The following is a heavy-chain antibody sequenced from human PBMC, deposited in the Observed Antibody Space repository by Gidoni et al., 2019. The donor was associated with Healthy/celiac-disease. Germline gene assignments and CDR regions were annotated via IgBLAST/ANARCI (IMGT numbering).Heavy chain of an antibody. CDR2: IYYSGST. CDR1: GGSISSGGYY. J-gene: IGHJ4*02. CDR3: ARDSGWLVRGGFDY. V-gene: IGHV4-31*03. Sequence: QVQLQESGPGLVKPSQTLSLTCTVSGGSISSGGYYWSWVRQPPGKGLGWIGYIYYSGSTYYNPSLKSRVTISVDTSKNQFSLKLSSVTAADTAVYYCARDSGWLVRGGFDYWGQGTLVTVSS. D-gene: IGHD6-19*01.